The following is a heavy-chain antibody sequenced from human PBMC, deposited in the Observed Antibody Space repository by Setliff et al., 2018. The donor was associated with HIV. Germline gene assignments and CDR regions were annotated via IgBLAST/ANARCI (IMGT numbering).Heavy chain of an antibody. CDR2: IYPGNSDT. V-gene: IGHV5-51*01. Sequence: GESLKISCKGSGYTFTSYWIGWVRQMPGKGLEWMGIIYPGNSDTTYSPSFQGQVTISADKSISTAYLQWSSLKASDTAMYYCAKHLSPGSGWYSKARGMDVWGQGTTVTVSS. CDR1: GYTFTSYW. CDR3: AKHLSPGSGWYSKARGMDV. D-gene: IGHD6-19*01. J-gene: IGHJ6*02.